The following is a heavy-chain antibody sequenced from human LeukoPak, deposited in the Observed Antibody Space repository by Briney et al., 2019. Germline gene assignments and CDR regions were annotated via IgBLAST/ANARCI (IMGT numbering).Heavy chain of an antibody. Sequence: SQTLSLTCAISGDSVSSNNGAWNWIRQSPSRGLEWLGRTYYRSKWYNDYAGSLMSRITISLDTSKNQFSLQVYSVTPEDTAVYYWARDVGTTGWHTYDFWGQGTLVTVSS. D-gene: IGHD3-9*01. CDR2: TYYRSKWYN. V-gene: IGHV6-1*01. CDR1: GDSVSSNNGA. CDR3: ARDVGTTGWHTYDF. J-gene: IGHJ4*02.